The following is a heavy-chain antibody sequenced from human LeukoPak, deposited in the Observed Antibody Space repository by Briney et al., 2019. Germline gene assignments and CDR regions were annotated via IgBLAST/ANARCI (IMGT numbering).Heavy chain of an antibody. V-gene: IGHV3-74*01. D-gene: IGHD5-24*01. J-gene: IGHJ1*01. CDR3: ARLTRFGYNSYVY. CDR2: LKNDGSGA. CDR1: GFTSSDYW. Sequence: GGSLRLSCAVSGFTSSDYWMHWVRQAPGKGLVWVSRLKNDGSGANYADSVKGRFTISRDKPKNTLYLPMNSRRVEDTAVYYCARLTRFGYNSYVYWGQGTLVTVSS.